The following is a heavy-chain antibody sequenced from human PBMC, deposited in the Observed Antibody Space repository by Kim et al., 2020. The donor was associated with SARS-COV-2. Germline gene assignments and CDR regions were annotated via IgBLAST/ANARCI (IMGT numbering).Heavy chain of an antibody. D-gene: IGHD2-8*01. J-gene: IGHJ4*02. Sequence: VKRRFTISRDNSKNTLYLQMNSLRAEDTAVYYCARDLVLMVYAIHYYFDYWGQGTLVTISS. CDR3: ARDLVLMVYAIHYYFDY. V-gene: IGHV3-30*01.